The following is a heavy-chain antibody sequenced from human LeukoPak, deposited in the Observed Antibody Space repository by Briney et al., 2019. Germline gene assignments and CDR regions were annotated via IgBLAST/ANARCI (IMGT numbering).Heavy chain of an antibody. Sequence: GGSLRLSCTASGFTFGDYAMTWVRQAPGKGLEWVGFIASETYGGTTEYAASVKGRFTISRDDSKSIAYLQMNSLKTEDTAVYYCTRDQTPYYWGQGTLVTVSS. CDR2: IASETYGGTT. V-gene: IGHV3-49*04. CDR3: TRDQTPYY. CDR1: GFTFGDYA. J-gene: IGHJ4*02.